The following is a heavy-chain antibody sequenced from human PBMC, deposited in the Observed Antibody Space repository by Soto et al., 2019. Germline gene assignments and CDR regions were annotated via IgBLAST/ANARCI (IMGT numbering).Heavy chain of an antibody. CDR3: ARDPIIAMVRGVINWFDP. V-gene: IGHV3-21*01. CDR2: ISRSSSYI. CDR1: GFTFSSYS. Sequence: PGGSLRLSCAASGFTFSSYSMSWVRQAPGKGLEWVSSISRSSSYIYYADSVKGRFTISRDNAKNSLYLQMNSLRAEDTAVYYCARDPIIAMVRGVINWFDPWGQGTRGTVSA. D-gene: IGHD3-10*01. J-gene: IGHJ5*02.